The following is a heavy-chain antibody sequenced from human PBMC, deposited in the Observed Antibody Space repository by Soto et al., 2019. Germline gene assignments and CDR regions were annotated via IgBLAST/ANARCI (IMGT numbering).Heavy chain of an antibody. J-gene: IGHJ6*02. CDR1: GGSISSYY. CDR2: IYTSGST. Sequence: ASETLSLTCTVSGGSISSYYWSWIRQPAGKGLEWIGRIYTSGSTNYNPSLKSRVTMSVDTSKNQFSLKLSSVTAADTAVYYCARGRRFGELSLLGYYYYGMDVWGQGTTVTVSS. CDR3: ARGRRFGELSLLGYYYYGMDV. V-gene: IGHV4-4*07. D-gene: IGHD3-10*01.